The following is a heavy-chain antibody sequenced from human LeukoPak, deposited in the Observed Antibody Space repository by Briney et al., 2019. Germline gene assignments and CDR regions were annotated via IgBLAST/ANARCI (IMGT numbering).Heavy chain of an antibody. V-gene: IGHV3-21*01. CDR1: GFTFSSYS. D-gene: IGHD3-22*01. J-gene: IGHJ1*01. Sequence: GGSLRLSCSTSGFTFSSYSMNWVRQAPGKRLEWVSFISSSGGYIYYADSVKGRFTISRDNAKNSLYLQMHSLTTEDTAVYYCARAASYYDVSGLSLESFHHWGQGTLVTVSS. CDR3: ARAASYYDVSGLSLESFHH. CDR2: ISSSGGYI.